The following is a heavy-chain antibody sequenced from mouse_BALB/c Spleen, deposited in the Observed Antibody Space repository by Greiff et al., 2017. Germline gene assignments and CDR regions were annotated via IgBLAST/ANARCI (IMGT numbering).Heavy chain of an antibody. CDR2: ISYDGSN. J-gene: IGHJ3*01. D-gene: IGHD1-1*01. CDR1: GYSITSGYY. CDR3: ARDGYYGSSWFAY. V-gene: IGHV3-6*02. Sequence: EVQLVESGPALVKPSQSLSLTCSVTGYSITSGYYWNWIRQFPGNKLEWMGYISYDGSNNYNPSLKNRISITRDTSKNQFFLKLNSVTTEDTATYYCARDGYYGSSWFAYWGQGTLVTVSA.